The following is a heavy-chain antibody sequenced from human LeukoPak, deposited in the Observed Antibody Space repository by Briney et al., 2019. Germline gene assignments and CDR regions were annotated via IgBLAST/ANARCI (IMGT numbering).Heavy chain of an antibody. CDR2: ISAYNGNT. J-gene: IGHJ4*02. CDR3: ARDPGHGWYVREVATTDY. V-gene: IGHV1-18*01. D-gene: IGHD6-19*01. Sequence: SVKVSCKASGYTFTSYGISWVRQAPGQGLEWMGWISAYNGNTNYAQKLQGRDTMTTDTSTSTAYMELRSLRSDDTAVYYCARDPGHGWYVREVATTDYWGQGTLVTVSS. CDR1: GYTFTSYG.